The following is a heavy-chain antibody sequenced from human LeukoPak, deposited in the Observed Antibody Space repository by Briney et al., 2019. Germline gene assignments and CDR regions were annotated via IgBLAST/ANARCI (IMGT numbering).Heavy chain of an antibody. J-gene: IGHJ3*02. D-gene: IGHD1-26*01. Sequence: GGSLRLSCAASGFAFSSYALSWVRQAPGKGLEWVSATSGSGGSKYHADSVKGRFNISRDNSKNTLYLQMNSLRAEDTDVYYCAKDLSGSRDAFDIWGQGTMVTVSS. CDR3: AKDLSGSRDAFDI. CDR2: TSGSGGSK. V-gene: IGHV3-23*01. CDR1: GFAFSSYA.